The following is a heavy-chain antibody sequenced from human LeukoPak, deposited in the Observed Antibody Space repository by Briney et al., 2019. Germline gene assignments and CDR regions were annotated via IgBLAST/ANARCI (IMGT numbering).Heavy chain of an antibody. V-gene: IGHV4-39*01. CDR3: ARLGSQGDWFDP. J-gene: IGHJ5*02. CDR2: IYYSGST. D-gene: IGHD3-10*01. Sequence: SETLSLTCTVSGGSISSYYWGWIRQPPGKGLEWIGSIYYSGSTYYNPSLKSRVTISVDTSKNQFSLKLSSVTAADTAVYYCARLGSQGDWFDPWGQGTLVTVSS. CDR1: GGSISSYY.